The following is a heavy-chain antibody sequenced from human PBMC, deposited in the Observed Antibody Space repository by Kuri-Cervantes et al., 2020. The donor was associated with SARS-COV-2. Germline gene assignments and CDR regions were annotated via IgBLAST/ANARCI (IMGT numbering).Heavy chain of an antibody. Sequence: GGSLRLSCAASGFTFSDHYMDWVRQAPGKGLEWVGRTRNKANSYTTEYAASVKGRFTISRDDSKNSLYLQMNSLKTEDTAVYYCARVIVGATDYWGQGTLVTVSS. CDR1: GFTFSDHY. J-gene: IGHJ4*02. V-gene: IGHV3-72*01. CDR3: ARVIVGATDY. D-gene: IGHD1-26*01. CDR2: TRNKANSYTT.